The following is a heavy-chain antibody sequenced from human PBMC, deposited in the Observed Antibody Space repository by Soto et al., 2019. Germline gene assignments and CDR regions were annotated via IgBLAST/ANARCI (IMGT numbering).Heavy chain of an antibody. CDR1: GGTFSSYS. D-gene: IGHD2-2*01. V-gene: IGHV1-69*06. Sequence: SVKVSCKASGGTFSSYSISWVLQAPGQGLEWMGGIIPIFGTANYAQKFQGRVTITADKSTSTAYMELSSLRSEDTAVYYCATGGDCSSTSCYSHGYWGQGTLVTVSS. CDR2: IIPIFGTA. CDR3: ATGGDCSSTSCYSHGY. J-gene: IGHJ4*02.